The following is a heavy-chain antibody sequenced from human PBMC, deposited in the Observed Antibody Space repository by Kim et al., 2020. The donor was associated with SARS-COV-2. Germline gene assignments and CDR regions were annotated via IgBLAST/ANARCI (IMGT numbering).Heavy chain of an antibody. Sequence: GGSLRLSCAASGFTFSSYSMNWVRQAPGKGLEWVSSISSSSSYIYYADSVKGRFXXSXDNAKNSLYLQMNSLRAEDTAVYYCARDHRVHYDILTGYYFSVYYYYGMXVWGQGTXVTVSS. J-gene: IGHJ6*02. CDR2: ISSSSSYI. V-gene: IGHV3-21*01. D-gene: IGHD3-9*01. CDR3: ARDHRVHYDILTGYYFSVYYYYGMXV. CDR1: GFTFSSYS.